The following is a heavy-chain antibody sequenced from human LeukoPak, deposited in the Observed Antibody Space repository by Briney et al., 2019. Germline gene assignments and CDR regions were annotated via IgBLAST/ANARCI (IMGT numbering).Heavy chain of an antibody. D-gene: IGHD2-15*01. CDR3: ARDLPVVVAATDDY. CDR1: GGTFSSYA. Sequence: SVKVSCKASGGTFSSYAISWVRQAPGQGLEWMGGIIPIFGTANYAQKLQGRVTMTTDTSTSTAYMELRSLRSDDTAVYYCARDLPVVVAATDDYWGQGTLVTVSS. V-gene: IGHV1-69*05. CDR2: IIPIFGTA. J-gene: IGHJ4*02.